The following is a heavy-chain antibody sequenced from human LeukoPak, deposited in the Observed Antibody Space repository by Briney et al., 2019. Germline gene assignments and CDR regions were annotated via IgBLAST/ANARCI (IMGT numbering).Heavy chain of an antibody. CDR2: IRYDGSTI. CDR1: GFTFSDYG. J-gene: IGHJ4*02. CDR3: ARAYSRESGYDFVFGY. V-gene: IGHV3-33*01. D-gene: IGHD5-12*01. Sequence: GGSLRLSCAAAGFTFSDYGMHWVRQAPGKGLEWVAVIRYDGSTIYYADSVKVRFTISRDDSKKTLYLQMDSLRAEDTAVYYCARAYSRESGYDFVFGYWGQGTLVTVSS.